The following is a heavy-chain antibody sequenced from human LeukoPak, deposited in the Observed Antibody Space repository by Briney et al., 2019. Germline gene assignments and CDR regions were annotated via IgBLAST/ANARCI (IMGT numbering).Heavy chain of an antibody. V-gene: IGHV3-13*01. CDR2: IGVPGDT. D-gene: IGHD6-13*01. J-gene: IGHJ4*02. Sequence: GGSLRLSCAASGFTFSNHDMHWVRQATGKGLEWVSGIGVPGDTFYPDSVKGRFTVSRENAKNSLYLQMHSLRAGDTAVYYCARSPAAGTIELDYWGQGTLVTVSS. CDR1: GFTFSNHD. CDR3: ARSPAAGTIELDY.